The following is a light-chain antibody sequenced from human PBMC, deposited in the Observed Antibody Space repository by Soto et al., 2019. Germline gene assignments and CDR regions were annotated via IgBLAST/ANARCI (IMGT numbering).Light chain of an antibody. J-gene: IGKJ2*01. CDR2: GAS. CDR3: QQYNNWYP. V-gene: IGKV3-15*01. CDR1: QTVNNN. Sequence: EIRMTQSPATLAVSPGERATLSCRASQTVNNNLAWYQQRPGQAPRLLIYGASDRATGVPPRFSGSGSGTEFTLTISSLQSEDFAVYYCQQYNNWYPFGQGTKLEIK.